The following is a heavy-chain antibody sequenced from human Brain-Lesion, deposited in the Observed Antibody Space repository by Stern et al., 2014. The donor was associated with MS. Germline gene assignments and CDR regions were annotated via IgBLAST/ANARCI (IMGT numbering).Heavy chain of an antibody. J-gene: IGHJ1*01. CDR1: GFSFSTYA. Sequence: EVQLVESGGGLVQPGGSLRLSWAASGFSFSTYAMSWVRQTPGKGLQWVSVISGRGGHTYHAASVKGRFTISRDNSKNTLYLQRDSLRADGTAVYCCAKWPHHIAVAGTRYFQHWGQGTLVTVSS. CDR3: AKWPHHIAVAGTRYFQH. CDR2: ISGRGGHT. V-gene: IGHV3-23*04. D-gene: IGHD6-19*01.